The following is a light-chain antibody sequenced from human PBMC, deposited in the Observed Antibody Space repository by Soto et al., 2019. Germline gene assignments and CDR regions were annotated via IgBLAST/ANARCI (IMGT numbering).Light chain of an antibody. CDR1: QSLSSS. V-gene: IGKV3D-20*01. J-gene: IGKJ1*01. CDR3: KDYGRPLWT. Sequence: VRLTQSSSTMSLSAVERSTSSFVASQSLSSSLAWYQQKPGQAPRLLIYDASNRATGIPDRFSGSGSGTDFTLTITRLEPEASAAYSSKDYGRPLWTLRQGTKVDIK. CDR2: DAS.